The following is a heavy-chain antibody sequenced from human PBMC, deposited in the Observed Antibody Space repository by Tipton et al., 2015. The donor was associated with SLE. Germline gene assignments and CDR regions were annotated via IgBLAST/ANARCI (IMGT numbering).Heavy chain of an antibody. CDR1: GGSITMSSYY. J-gene: IGHJ5*02. V-gene: IGHV4-39*07. Sequence: LSLTCAVSGGSITMSSYYWGWIRQPPGKGLEWIGTIYYSGTTYYSPSLQSRVSMSVDTSNNQFSLRLTSVTAADTAVYYCARPATSSWGRGTLVTVSS. CDR2: IYYSGTT. D-gene: IGHD6-6*01. CDR3: ARPATSS.